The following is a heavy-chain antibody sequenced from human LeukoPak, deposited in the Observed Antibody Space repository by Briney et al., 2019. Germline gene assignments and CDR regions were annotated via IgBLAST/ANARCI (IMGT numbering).Heavy chain of an antibody. CDR3: ARGEYSGYD. V-gene: IGHV3-21*01. CDR1: GFSFSTNN. CDR2: ISSSSSYI. D-gene: IGHD5-12*01. J-gene: IGHJ4*02. Sequence: GGSLRLSCAASGFSFSTNNMNWVPQAPGRGLEWVSSISSSSSYICNADSVKGRFTISRDNAKNSLYLQMNSLRVEDTAVYYCARGEYSGYDWGQGTLVTVSS.